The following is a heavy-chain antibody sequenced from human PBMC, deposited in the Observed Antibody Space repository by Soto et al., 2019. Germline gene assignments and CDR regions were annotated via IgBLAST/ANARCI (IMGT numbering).Heavy chain of an antibody. V-gene: IGHV4-59*01. J-gene: IGHJ4*02. CDR3: ARDTHYSSGWYI. CDR2: IYYSGST. Sequence: PSETLSLTCTVSGGSISSNYWSWIRQPPGKGLEWIGYIYYSGSTNYSPSLKSRVTISVDTSKNQFSLKLNSVTAADTAVYYCARDTHYSSGWYIWGQGTLVTVSS. D-gene: IGHD6-19*01. CDR1: GGSISSNY.